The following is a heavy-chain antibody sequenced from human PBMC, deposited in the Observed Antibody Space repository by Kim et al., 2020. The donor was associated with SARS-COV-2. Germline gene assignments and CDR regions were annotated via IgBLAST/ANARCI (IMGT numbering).Heavy chain of an antibody. CDR1: GGSISSGDYY. CDR2: IYYSGST. D-gene: IGHD3-9*01. V-gene: IGHV4-30-4*01. J-gene: IGHJ4*02. CDR3: ARELPTYYDILTGYYNSGTGFDY. Sequence: SETLSLTCTVSGGSISSGDYYWSWIRQPPGKGLEWIGYIYYSGSTYYNPSLKSRVTISVDTSKNQFSLKLSSVTAADTAVYYCARELPTYYDILTGYYNSGTGFDYWGQGTLVTVSS.